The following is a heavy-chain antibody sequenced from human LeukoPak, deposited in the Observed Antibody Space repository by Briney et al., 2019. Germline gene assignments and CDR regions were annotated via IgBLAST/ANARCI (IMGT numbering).Heavy chain of an antibody. D-gene: IGHD2-21*02. Sequence: GASVKVSCKASGYTFTSYGISWVRQAPGQGLEWMGGVIPILDITDYAQKFQGRLTITADKSTGTGYMELSSLRSEDSAVYYCAVLSDGAYCGGDCFYLDSWGQGTLVAASS. CDR2: VIPILDIT. CDR1: GYTFTSYG. V-gene: IGHV1-69*10. CDR3: AVLSDGAYCGGDCFYLDS. J-gene: IGHJ5*01.